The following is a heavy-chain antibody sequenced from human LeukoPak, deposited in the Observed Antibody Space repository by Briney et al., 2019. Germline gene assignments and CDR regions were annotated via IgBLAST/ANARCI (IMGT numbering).Heavy chain of an antibody. CDR3: ARDHYSDSSGYTPAGDAFDI. J-gene: IGHJ3*02. Sequence: GRSLRLSCAASGFTFSSYAMHWVRQAPGKGLEWVAVISYDGSNKYYADSVKGRFTISRDNSKNTLYLQMNSPRAEDTAVYYCARDHYSDSSGYTPAGDAFDIWGQGTMVTVSS. CDR1: GFTFSSYA. V-gene: IGHV3-30*04. CDR2: ISYDGSNK. D-gene: IGHD3-22*01.